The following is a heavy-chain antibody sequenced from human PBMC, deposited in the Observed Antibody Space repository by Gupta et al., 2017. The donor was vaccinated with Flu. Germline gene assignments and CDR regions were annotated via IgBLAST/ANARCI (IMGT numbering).Heavy chain of an antibody. D-gene: IGHD4-17*01. Sequence: EMRWLESGGDLVQPGGSLRLSCAASGFTFSGSYLQWVRQAPGKGLVWVSRINPDGSSTTYAESVKGRFTISRDNAKNTLYLQMNSLGDDDTAVYYCATVTSGCWGQGTLVTVSS. J-gene: IGHJ4*02. CDR3: ATVTSGC. CDR2: INPDGSST. CDR1: GFTFSGSY. V-gene: IGHV3-74*03.